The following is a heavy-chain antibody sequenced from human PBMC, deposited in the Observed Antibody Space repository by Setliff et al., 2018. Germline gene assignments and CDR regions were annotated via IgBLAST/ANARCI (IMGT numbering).Heavy chain of an antibody. CDR2: FDAEDGET. CDR1: EYTLSELF. D-gene: IGHD3-22*01. CDR3: AIIRPDSSGYYWIFDY. V-gene: IGHV1-24*01. Sequence: ASVKVSCKVSEYTLSELFMHWVRQAPGKGLERMGGFDAEDGETIYAQKFQGRVTMTEDTSTDTAYMELSGLRSEDTALYYCAIIRPDSSGYYWIFDYWGQGTLVTVSS. J-gene: IGHJ4*02.